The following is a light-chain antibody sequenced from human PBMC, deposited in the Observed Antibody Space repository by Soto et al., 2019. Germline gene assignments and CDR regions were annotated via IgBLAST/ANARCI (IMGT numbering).Light chain of an antibody. V-gene: IGLV2-8*01. CDR3: CSYAGSNNWV. CDR2: EVS. CDR1: SSDVGGYNY. J-gene: IGLJ3*02. Sequence: QSALTQPPSASGSPGQSVTISCTGTSSDVGGYNYVSWYQQHPDKAPKLMIYEVSKRPSGVPDRFSGSKSGNTASLTVSGLQAEDEADYYCCSYAGSNNWVFGGGTKVTVL.